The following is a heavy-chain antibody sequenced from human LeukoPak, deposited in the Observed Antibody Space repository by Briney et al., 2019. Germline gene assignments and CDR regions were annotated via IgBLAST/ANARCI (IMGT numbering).Heavy chain of an antibody. CDR3: ARVPPFTRDYGDDY. Sequence: GGSLRLSCAASGFTFNNYNMNWVRQAPGKGLEWVSYITTTGSTIYYADSVKGRFTISRDNAKNSLYLQMNSLRAEDTAVYYCARVPPFTRDYGDDYWGQGTLVTVSS. D-gene: IGHD4-17*01. CDR1: GFTFNNYN. V-gene: IGHV3-48*03. CDR2: ITTTGSTI. J-gene: IGHJ4*02.